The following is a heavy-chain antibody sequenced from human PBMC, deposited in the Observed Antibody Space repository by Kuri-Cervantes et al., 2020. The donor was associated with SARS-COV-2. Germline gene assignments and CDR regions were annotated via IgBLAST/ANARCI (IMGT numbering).Heavy chain of an antibody. D-gene: IGHD6-13*01. CDR3: TTAPSSSWYGRDY. Sequence: GESLKISCAASGFTFSSYSMNWVRQAPGKGLEWVSYISSSSSTIYYADSVKGRFTISRDNAKNSLYLQMNGLRDEDTAVYYCTTAPSSSWYGRDYWGQGTLVTVSS. CDR1: GFTFSSYS. V-gene: IGHV3-48*02. CDR2: ISSSSSTI. J-gene: IGHJ4*02.